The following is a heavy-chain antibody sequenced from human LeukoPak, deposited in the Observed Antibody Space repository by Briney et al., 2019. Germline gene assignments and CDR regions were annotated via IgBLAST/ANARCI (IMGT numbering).Heavy chain of an antibody. Sequence: ASVKVSCKASGYTFTGYYMHWVRQAPGQGLEWMGWINPNSGGTNYAQKFQGRVTMTRDTSISTAYMELSRLRSDDTAVYYCARDSGIAVAGPPRCFDYWGQGTLVTVSS. CDR2: INPNSGGT. J-gene: IGHJ4*02. V-gene: IGHV1-2*02. CDR1: GYTFTGYY. CDR3: ARDSGIAVAGPPRCFDY. D-gene: IGHD6-19*01.